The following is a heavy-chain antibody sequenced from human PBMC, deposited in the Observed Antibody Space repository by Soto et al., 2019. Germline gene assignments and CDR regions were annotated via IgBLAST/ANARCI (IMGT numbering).Heavy chain of an antibody. CDR3: TRGYGDYVRDY. V-gene: IGHV3-73*01. D-gene: IGHD4-17*01. J-gene: IGHJ4*02. CDR1: GFTFSGSA. CDR2: IRSKSNSNAT. Sequence: EVQLVESGGGLVQPGGSLKLSCAVSGFTFSGSAMHWVRQASGKGLEWVGRIRSKSNSNATAYAASVKGRFTISRDDSKNTASLQMNSLKIEDTAVYYCTRGYGDYVRDYWGQGTLVTVSS.